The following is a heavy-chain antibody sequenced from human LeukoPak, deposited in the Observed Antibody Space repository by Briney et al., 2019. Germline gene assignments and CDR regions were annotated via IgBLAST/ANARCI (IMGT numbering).Heavy chain of an antibody. Sequence: GGSLRLSCAASGFTFSSYWMHWVRQAPGKGLVWVSRINTDGSSTSYADSVKGRFTISRDNAKNSLYLQMSSLRAEDTAVYYCARGSYYDGSGFYWTFWGQGTMVTVSS. J-gene: IGHJ3*01. CDR1: GFTFSSYW. CDR2: INTDGSST. V-gene: IGHV3-74*01. CDR3: ARGSYYDGSGFYWTF. D-gene: IGHD3-22*01.